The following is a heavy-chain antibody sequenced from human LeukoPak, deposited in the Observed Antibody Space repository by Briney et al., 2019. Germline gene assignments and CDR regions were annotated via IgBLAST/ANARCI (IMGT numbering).Heavy chain of an antibody. CDR1: GFTFSSYS. D-gene: IGHD6-19*01. CDR2: ISKSSSYI. CDR3: ARDKSNLAVAGTQLDY. V-gene: IGHV3-21*01. Sequence: GGSLRLSCAASGFTFSSYSMNWVRQAPGKGLEWVSSISKSSSYIYYADSVKGRFTISRDNAKNSLYLQMNSLRAEDTAVYYCARDKSNLAVAGTQLDYWGQGTLVTVSS. J-gene: IGHJ4*02.